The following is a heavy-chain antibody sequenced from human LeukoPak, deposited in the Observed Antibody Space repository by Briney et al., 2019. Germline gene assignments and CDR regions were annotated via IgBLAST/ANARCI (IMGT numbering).Heavy chain of an antibody. D-gene: IGHD2-21*02. CDR2: IYYSGST. Sequence: SETLSLTCTVSGGSISSSSYYWGWIRQPPGKGLEWIGSIYYSGSTHYNPSLKSRVTISVDTSKNQFSLKLSSVTAADTAVYYCARHVVVTATPFDYWGQGTLVTVSS. V-gene: IGHV4-39*01. CDR1: GGSISSSSYY. J-gene: IGHJ4*02. CDR3: ARHVVVTATPFDY.